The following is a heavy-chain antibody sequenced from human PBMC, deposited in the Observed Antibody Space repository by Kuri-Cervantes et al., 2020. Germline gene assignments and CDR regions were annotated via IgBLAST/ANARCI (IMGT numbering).Heavy chain of an antibody. CDR1: GCSISSSSYY. Sequence: SETLSLTCTVSGCSISSSSYYWGWIRQPPGKGLEWIGSIYYSGSTYYNPSLKSRVTISVDTSKNQFSLKLSSVTAADTAVYYCARGKSMWGSSRGYFDYWGQGTLVTVSS. D-gene: IGHD6-6*01. J-gene: IGHJ4*02. V-gene: IGHV4-39*07. CDR3: ARGKSMWGSSRGYFDY. CDR2: IYYSGST.